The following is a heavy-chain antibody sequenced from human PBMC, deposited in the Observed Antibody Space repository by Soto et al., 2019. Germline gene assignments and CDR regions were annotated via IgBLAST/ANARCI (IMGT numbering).Heavy chain of an antibody. V-gene: IGHV2-5*02. CDR1: GFSLNTGGVG. Sequence: ITLKESGPTLVKPTQTLTLTCTFSGFSLNTGGVGVGWVRQPRGKAMEWLALIYWDDDERYRPSLRSRLNITXAXLXNXXVLTMTTMDPEYAATYYCVRNWRYYGGDYYYGLDAWGPRTTVTGSS. J-gene: IGHJ6*02. CDR2: IYWDDDE. CDR3: VRNWRYYGGDYYYGLDA. D-gene: IGHD3-10*01.